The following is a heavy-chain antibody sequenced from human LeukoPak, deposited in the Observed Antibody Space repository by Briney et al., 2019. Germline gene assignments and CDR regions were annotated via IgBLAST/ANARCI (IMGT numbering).Heavy chain of an antibody. CDR3: ARHKKKYRLGYYYDSPSELDP. CDR2: IYYSGST. CDR1: GGSISSSSYY. J-gene: IGHJ5*02. V-gene: IGHV4-39*01. Sequence: SETLSLTCTVSGGSISSSSYYWGWIRQPPGKGLERIGSIYYSGSTYYNPSLKSRVTISVDTSKNQFSLKLSSVTAADTAVYYCARHKKKYRLGYYYDSPSELDPWGQGTLVTVSS. D-gene: IGHD3-22*01.